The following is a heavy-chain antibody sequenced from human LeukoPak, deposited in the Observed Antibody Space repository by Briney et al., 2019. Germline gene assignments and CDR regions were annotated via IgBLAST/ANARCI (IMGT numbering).Heavy chain of an antibody. CDR3: ARHIIYSKKPSFDH. Sequence: KTSETLSLTCTVSGGSISSYYWSWIRQPPGKGLEWIGYIDYSGSTNYNPSLKSRVTISVDTSKNQFSMQLGSVTAADTAVYYCARHIIYSKKPSFDHWGQGTLVTVSS. J-gene: IGHJ4*02. V-gene: IGHV4-59*01. CDR1: GGSISSYY. CDR2: IDYSGST. D-gene: IGHD4-11*01.